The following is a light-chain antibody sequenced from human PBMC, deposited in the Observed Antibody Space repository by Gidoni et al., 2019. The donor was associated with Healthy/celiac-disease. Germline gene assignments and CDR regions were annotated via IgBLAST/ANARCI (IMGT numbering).Light chain of an antibody. J-gene: IGKJ4*01. V-gene: IGKV3-11*01. CDR3: QQRSNSLT. Sequence: EIVLTQSPATLSLSPGERATLSCRASQNVSSYLAWYQQKPGQAPRLLIYDASNRATGIPARFSGSGSGTDFTLTISSLVPEDFAVYYCQQRSNSLTFGGXTKVEIK. CDR1: QNVSSY. CDR2: DAS.